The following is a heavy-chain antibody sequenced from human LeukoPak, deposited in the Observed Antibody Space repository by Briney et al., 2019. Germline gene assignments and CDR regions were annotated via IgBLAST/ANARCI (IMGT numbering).Heavy chain of an antibody. J-gene: IGHJ4*02. CDR2: IWFDGSNK. CDR3: ARGGSGYFDY. V-gene: IGHV3-33*01. D-gene: IGHD1-26*01. CDR1: GFIFSSHG. Sequence: ERSLTLSCAASGFIFSSHGMHWVRQAPSKGLEWVAVIWFDGSNKYYADSAKGRFTISRDNSKNTLYLQMNSLRAEDTAVYYCARGGSGYFDYWGQGTLVTVSS.